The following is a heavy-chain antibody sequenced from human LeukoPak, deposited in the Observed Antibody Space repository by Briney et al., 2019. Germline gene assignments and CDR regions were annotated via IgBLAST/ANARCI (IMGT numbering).Heavy chain of an antibody. J-gene: IGHJ4*02. CDR3: AGVRYSSSWALFDY. D-gene: IGHD6-13*01. V-gene: IGHV4-59*01. Sequence: SETLSLTCTVSGGSISSYYWSWIRQPPGKGLEGIGYIYYSGSTNYNPSLKSRVTISVDTSKNQFSLKLSSVTAADTAVYYCAGVRYSSSWALFDYWGQGTLVTVSS. CDR1: GGSISSYY. CDR2: IYYSGST.